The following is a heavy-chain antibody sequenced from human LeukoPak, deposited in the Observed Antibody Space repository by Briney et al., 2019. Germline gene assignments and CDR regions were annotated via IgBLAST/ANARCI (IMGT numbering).Heavy chain of an antibody. J-gene: IGHJ4*02. CDR3: ARGSLIVVGDFDY. D-gene: IGHD3-22*01. V-gene: IGHV1-2*02. CDR2: INPNSGGT. Sequence: ASLKVSSKASGYTFTAYYIHWVRQAPGQGLEWMGWINPNSGGTNYAEKFQGRVTMTRDTSISTAYMELSRLRSDDTAVYYCARGSLIVVGDFDYWGQGTLVTVSS. CDR1: GYTFTAYY.